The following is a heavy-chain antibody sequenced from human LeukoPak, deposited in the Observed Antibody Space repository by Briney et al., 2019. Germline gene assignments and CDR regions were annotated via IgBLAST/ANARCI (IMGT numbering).Heavy chain of an antibody. CDR3: ARAGVAAAGFPNNWFDP. D-gene: IGHD6-13*01. CDR2: IWYDGSNK. CDR1: GFTFSSYG. Sequence: GGSLRLSCAASGFTFSSYGMHWVRQAPGKGLEWVAVIWYDGSNKYYADSVKGRFTISRDNSKNTLYLQMNSLRAEDTAVYYCARAGVAAAGFPNNWFDPWGQGTLATVSS. J-gene: IGHJ5*02. V-gene: IGHV3-33*01.